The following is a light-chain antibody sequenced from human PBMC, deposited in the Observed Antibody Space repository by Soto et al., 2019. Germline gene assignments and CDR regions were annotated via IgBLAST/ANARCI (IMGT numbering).Light chain of an antibody. V-gene: IGLV1-40*01. J-gene: IGLJ3*02. CDR2: EVV. CDR1: SSNIGADYD. CDR3: NSYTVSSTWV. Sequence: QSVLTQPPSMSGAPGQRVVIPCTGSSSNIGADYDVFWYQQLPGTAPKLMIYEVVNRPSGVSNRFSGSKSGNTASLTISGLQAEDEAVYYCNSYTVSSTWVFGGGTQLTVL.